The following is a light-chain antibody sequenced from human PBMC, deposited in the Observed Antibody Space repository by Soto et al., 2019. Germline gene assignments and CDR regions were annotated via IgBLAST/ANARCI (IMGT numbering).Light chain of an antibody. V-gene: IGKV3-15*01. CDR3: QQYTGPPTT. CDR2: GAS. J-gene: IGKJ5*01. CDR1: QSVSSN. Sequence: MTQSPSTLSASVGDRVTITCLASQSVSSNLAWYQQKPGQAPRLLIYGASTRATGIPARFSGSGSGTEFTLTISSLQSEDSAVYFCQQYTGPPTTFGQGTRLEIK.